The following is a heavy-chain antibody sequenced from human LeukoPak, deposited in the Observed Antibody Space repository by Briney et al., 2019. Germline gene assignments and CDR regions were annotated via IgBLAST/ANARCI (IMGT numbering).Heavy chain of an antibody. CDR3: ARGPNYYDSSGYYSEY. V-gene: IGHV3-21*01. Sequence: GGSLRLSCAAFGFTFSSYSMNWVRQAPGKGLEWVSSISSSSGYIFDADSVKGRFTISRDNAKNSLYLQMNSLRAEDTAVYYCARGPNYYDSSGYYSEYWGQGTLVTVSS. CDR2: ISSSSGYI. J-gene: IGHJ4*02. CDR1: GFTFSSYS. D-gene: IGHD3-22*01.